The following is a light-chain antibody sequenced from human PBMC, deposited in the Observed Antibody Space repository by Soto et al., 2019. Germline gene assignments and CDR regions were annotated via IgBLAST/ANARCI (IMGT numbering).Light chain of an antibody. Sequence: EIVLTQSPGTLSLSPVERATLSCRASQSVSSSYLAWYQQKPGQSPRLLIYGASSRATGIPDRFSGSGSGQDFTLTISRLEPEDFAVYYCQKYGSSPGTFGQGTKVEIK. CDR1: QSVSSSY. V-gene: IGKV3-20*01. J-gene: IGKJ1*01. CDR3: QKYGSSPGT. CDR2: GAS.